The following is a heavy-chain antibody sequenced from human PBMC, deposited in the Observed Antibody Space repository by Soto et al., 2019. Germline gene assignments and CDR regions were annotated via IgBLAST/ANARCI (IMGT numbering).Heavy chain of an antibody. CDR1: GGSISSYY. Sequence: PSETLSLTCTVSGGSISSYYWSWIRQPPGKGLEWIAYISYSGSTYYNPSLKSRVTISVDTSKNQFSLKLSSVTAADTAVYYCARDKGSGWTSGWGQGTLVTVSS. CDR2: ISYSGST. J-gene: IGHJ4*02. CDR3: ARDKGSGWTSG. D-gene: IGHD6-19*01. V-gene: IGHV4-59*12.